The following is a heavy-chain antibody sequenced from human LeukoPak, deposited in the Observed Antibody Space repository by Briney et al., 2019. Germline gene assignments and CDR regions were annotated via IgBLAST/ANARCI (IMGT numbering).Heavy chain of an antibody. J-gene: IGHJ6*02. D-gene: IGHD2-21*02. CDR3: ARTRFPVVVVTASVHYYGMDV. CDR2: ISAYNGTT. CDR1: GYTFTSYG. Sequence: ASVKVSCKASGYTFTSYGISWVRQAPGQGLEWMGWISAYNGTTNYAQKLQGRVTMTTDTSTSTAYMELRSLRSDDTAVYYCARTRFPVVVVTASVHYYGMDVWGQGTTVTVSS. V-gene: IGHV1-18*01.